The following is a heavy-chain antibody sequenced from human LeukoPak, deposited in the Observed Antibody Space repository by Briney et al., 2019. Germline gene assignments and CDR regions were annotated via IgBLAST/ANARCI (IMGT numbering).Heavy chain of an antibody. CDR2: INSDGSWT. CDR3: VSFFETY. D-gene: IGHD2/OR15-2a*01. V-gene: IGHV3-74*01. Sequence: GGSLRLSCAASGNYWMHWVRQAPGKGLVWVSHINSDGSWTSYADSVKGRFTISKDNAKNTVYLQMNSLRAEDTAVYYCVSFFETYWGRGTLVTVSS. J-gene: IGHJ4*02. CDR1: GNYW.